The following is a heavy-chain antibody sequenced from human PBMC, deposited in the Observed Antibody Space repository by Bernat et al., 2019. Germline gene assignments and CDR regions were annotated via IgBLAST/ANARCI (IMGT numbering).Heavy chain of an antibody. Sequence: QVTLRESGPALVKPTQTLTLTCTFSGFSLSTSGMCVSWIRQPPGKALELLARFAWADDKYYSTSLKTMLTISKDTPQNQVVLTMTNMDPVDTATYYCARIVYSSGGWGHYCYYGMDVWGQGTTVTVSS. CDR3: ARIVYSSGGWGHYCYYGMDV. CDR1: GFSLSTSGMC. V-gene: IGHV2-70*15. D-gene: IGHD6-19*01. J-gene: IGHJ6*02. CDR2: FAWADDK.